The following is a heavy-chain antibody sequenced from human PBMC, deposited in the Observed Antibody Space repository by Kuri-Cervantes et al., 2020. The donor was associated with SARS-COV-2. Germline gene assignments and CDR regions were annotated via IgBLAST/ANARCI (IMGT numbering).Heavy chain of an antibody. CDR1: GGSISSSSYY. CDR3: ARQYCGGDCYSGLYYFDY. V-gene: IGHV4-39*01. CDR2: IYHSGST. Sequence: SETLSLTCTVSGGSISSSSYYWGWIRQPPGKGLEWIGSIYHSGSTYYNPSLKSRVTISVDTSKNQFSLKLSSVTAADTAVYYCARQYCGGDCYSGLYYFDYWGQGTLVTVSS. D-gene: IGHD2-21*02. J-gene: IGHJ4*02.